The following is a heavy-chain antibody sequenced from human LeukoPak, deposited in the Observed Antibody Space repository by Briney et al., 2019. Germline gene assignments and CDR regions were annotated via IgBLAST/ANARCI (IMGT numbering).Heavy chain of an antibody. V-gene: IGHV1-18*01. CDR2: ISAFNGHT. CDR1: GYTFNNFG. CDR3: ARDPGSFLSTSGWLNWFDH. Sequence: GASVKVSCKASGYTFNNFGINWERQAPGQGLEWMGWISAFNGHTNYAHNLQGRVTMTTDTSTSTAYMELRSLRSDDTAVYYCARDPGSFLSTSGWLNWFDHWGQGTLVTVSS. J-gene: IGHJ5*02. D-gene: IGHD6-19*01.